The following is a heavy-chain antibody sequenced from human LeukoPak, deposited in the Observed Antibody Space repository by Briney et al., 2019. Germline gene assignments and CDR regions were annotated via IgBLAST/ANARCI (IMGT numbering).Heavy chain of an antibody. CDR1: GFTFSSYA. CDR2: ISGSGGST. D-gene: IGHD3-10*01. CDR3: AKDPYTMVRGVIPTGYDY. V-gene: IGHV3-23*01. J-gene: IGHJ4*02. Sequence: PGGSLRLSCAASGFTFSSYAMSWVRQAPGKGLEWVSAISGSGGSTYYADSVKGRFTISRDNSKNTLCLQMNSLRAEDTAVYYCAKDPYTMVRGVIPTGYDYWGQGTLVTVSS.